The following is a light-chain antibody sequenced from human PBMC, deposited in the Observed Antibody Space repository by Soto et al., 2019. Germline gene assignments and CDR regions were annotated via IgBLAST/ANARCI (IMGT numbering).Light chain of an antibody. CDR2: AAS. CDR3: QKYNSPPFT. Sequence: DIQMTQSPSSLSASVGDRVTITCRASQDISNYLAWYQQKPGKVPKLLIYAASTLQSGVPSRFSGSGSGTDFTLTISSLQPEDVATFYCQKYNSPPFTFGPGTKVDIK. CDR1: QDISNY. V-gene: IGKV1-27*01. J-gene: IGKJ3*01.